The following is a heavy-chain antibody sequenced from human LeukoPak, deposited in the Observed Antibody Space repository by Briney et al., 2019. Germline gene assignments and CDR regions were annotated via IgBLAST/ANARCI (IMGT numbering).Heavy chain of an antibody. CDR2: ISSGSSTI. V-gene: IGHV3-48*01. CDR1: GFTFSTYS. D-gene: IGHD1-1*01. CDR3: ARDGQLERREAFDI. Sequence: PGGSLRLSCAASGFTFSTYSMNWVRQAPGKGLEWVSYISSGSSTIYYADSVKGRFTISRDNAKDSLYLQMNSLRAEDTAVYYCARDGQLERREAFDIWGQGTMVTVSS. J-gene: IGHJ3*02.